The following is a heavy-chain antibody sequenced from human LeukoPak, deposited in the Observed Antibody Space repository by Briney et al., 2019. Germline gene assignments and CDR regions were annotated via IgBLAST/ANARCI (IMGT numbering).Heavy chain of an antibody. J-gene: IGHJ4*02. CDR2: INAGSGNT. Sequence: ASVKVSCKASGYTFTSYAMHWVRQAPGQRLEWMGWINAGSGNTKYSQKFQGRVTITRDTSASTAYMELSSLRSEDTAVYYCASDRSGSYYNDYWGQGTLVTVSS. CDR3: ASDRSGSYYNDY. V-gene: IGHV1-3*01. CDR1: GYTFTSYA. D-gene: IGHD1-26*01.